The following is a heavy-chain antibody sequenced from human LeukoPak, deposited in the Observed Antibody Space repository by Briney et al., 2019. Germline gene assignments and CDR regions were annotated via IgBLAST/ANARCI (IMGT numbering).Heavy chain of an antibody. CDR3: ARDDDYGFDY. V-gene: IGHV4-34*01. Sequence: PSETLSLTCAVYGGSFSGYYWSWIRQPPGKGLEWIGEINHSGSTNYNPSLKSRVTISVDKSKNQFSLKLSSVTAADTAVYHCARDDDYGFDYWGQGTLVTVSS. J-gene: IGHJ4*02. CDR1: GGSFSGYY. CDR2: INHSGST. D-gene: IGHD4-17*01.